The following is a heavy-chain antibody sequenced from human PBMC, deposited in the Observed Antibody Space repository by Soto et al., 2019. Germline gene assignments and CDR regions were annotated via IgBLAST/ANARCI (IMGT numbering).Heavy chain of an antibody. J-gene: IGHJ6*02. V-gene: IGHV3-23*01. CDR3: AKSGYYDSSGYYLGEYYYYGMDV. CDR1: GFTFRSYA. Sequence: PGGSLRLSCAASGFTFRSYAMSWVRQAPGKGLERISAISGSGGSTYYADSVKGRFTISRDNSKTTLDLQMNSLRAEDTAVYYCAKSGYYDSSGYYLGEYYYYGMDVWGQGTTVTVSS. D-gene: IGHD3-22*01. CDR2: ISGSGGST.